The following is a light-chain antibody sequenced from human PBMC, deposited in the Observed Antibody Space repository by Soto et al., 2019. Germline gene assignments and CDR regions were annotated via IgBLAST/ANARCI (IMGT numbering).Light chain of an antibody. CDR2: GAS. J-gene: IGKJ1*01. V-gene: IGKV3-20*01. CDR1: QSVSSSY. CDR3: QQYGSSLWT. Sequence: EIVLTQSPGTLSLSPGERATLSCRASQSVSSSYLAWYQQKPGQAPRLLMYGASSRATGIPDRFSGSGSGTDFTLTISRLEPEDFAVYYCQQYGSSLWTFGRGTKVEIK.